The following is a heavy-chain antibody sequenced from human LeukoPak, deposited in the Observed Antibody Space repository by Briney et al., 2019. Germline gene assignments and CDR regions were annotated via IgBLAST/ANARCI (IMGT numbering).Heavy chain of an antibody. CDR1: GGTFSSYA. CDR2: IIPIFGTA. D-gene: IGHD3-10*01. V-gene: IGHV1-69*13. Sequence: SVKVSCKASGGTFSSYAISWVRQAPGQGLEWMGGIIPIFGTANYAQKFQGRVTITADESTSTAYMELSSLRSEDTAVYYCAIYGSGSYSPYYYYYMDVWGKGTTVTISS. J-gene: IGHJ6*03. CDR3: AIYGSGSYSPYYYYYMDV.